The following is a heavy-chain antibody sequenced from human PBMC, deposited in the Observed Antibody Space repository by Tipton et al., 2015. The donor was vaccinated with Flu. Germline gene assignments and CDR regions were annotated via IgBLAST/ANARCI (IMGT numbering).Heavy chain of an antibody. CDR3: ARLSYYDVDLKNFYFDY. CDR1: GAGSTTYY. J-gene: IGHJ4*02. Sequence: GLVKPSETLSLTCTVSGAGSTTYYWGWIRQPPGKGLEWIGSISYTGSTYYNSSLKSRVTISVDTSKSQFSLKLRSVTAADTAVYYCARLSYYDVDLKNFYFDYWGQGALVTVSS. V-gene: IGHV4-39*01. D-gene: IGHD3-10*02. CDR2: ISYTGST.